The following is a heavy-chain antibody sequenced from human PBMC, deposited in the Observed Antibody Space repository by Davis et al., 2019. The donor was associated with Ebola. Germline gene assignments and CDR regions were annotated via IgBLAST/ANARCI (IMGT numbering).Heavy chain of an antibody. CDR3: ARDFTGVVGATPTTFDY. CDR2: LYTSGTT. V-gene: IGHV4-59*01. J-gene: IGHJ4*02. D-gene: IGHD1-26*01. Sequence: MPSETLSLTCSVSGDSISRSYWSWIRQPPGKGLEWIGNLYTSGTTNKNASLKSRLTILLDTSKNQLSLNLRSVTAADTAVYYCARDFTGVVGATPTTFDYWGQGTLVTVSS. CDR1: GDSISRSY.